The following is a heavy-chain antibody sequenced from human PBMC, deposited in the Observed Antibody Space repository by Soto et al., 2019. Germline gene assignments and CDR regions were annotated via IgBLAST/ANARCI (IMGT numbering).Heavy chain of an antibody. J-gene: IGHJ4*02. D-gene: IGHD4-17*01. CDR3: ARQAGGDYFDY. CDR2: IYYSGST. Sequence: SETLSLTCTVSGGSISSSSYYWGWIRQPPGKGLEWIGSIYYSGSTYYNPSLKSRVTISVDTSKNQFSLKLSSVTTADTAVYYCARQAGGDYFDYWGQGTLVTVSS. CDR1: GGSISSSSYY. V-gene: IGHV4-39*01.